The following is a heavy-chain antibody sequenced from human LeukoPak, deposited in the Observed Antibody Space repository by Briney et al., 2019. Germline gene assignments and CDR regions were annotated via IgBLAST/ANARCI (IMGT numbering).Heavy chain of an antibody. D-gene: IGHD4-17*01. CDR2: TYYRSKWYS. CDR1: GDSVSSNSDA. CDR3: ARDDYGFYFDY. V-gene: IGHV6-1*01. J-gene: IGHJ4*02. Sequence: SQTLTLTCAISGDSVSSNSDAWNWIRQSPSRGLVWLGRTYYRSKWYSDYEVSVKSRISINPDTSKNEFSLQLNSVTPGDTAVYYCARDDYGFYFDYWGQGTLVTVSS.